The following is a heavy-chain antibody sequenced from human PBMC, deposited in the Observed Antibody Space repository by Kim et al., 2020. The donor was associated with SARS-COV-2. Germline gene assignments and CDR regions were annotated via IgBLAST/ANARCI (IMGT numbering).Heavy chain of an antibody. D-gene: IGHD3-22*01. V-gene: IGHV3-23*01. CDR1: GFTFSSYA. CDR3: AKESYYDSSGYYYNWFDP. CDR2: ISGSGGST. J-gene: IGHJ5*02. Sequence: GGSLRLSCAASGFTFSSYAMSWVRQAPGKGLEWVSAISGSGGSTYYADSVKGRFTISRDNSKNTLYPQMNSLRAEDTAVYYCAKESYYDSSGYYYNWFDPWGQGTLVTVSS.